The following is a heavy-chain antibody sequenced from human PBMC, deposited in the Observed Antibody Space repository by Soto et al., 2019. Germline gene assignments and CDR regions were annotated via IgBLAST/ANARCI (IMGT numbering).Heavy chain of an antibody. CDR3: ARDRIVDYGDENDAFDI. Sequence: GGSLRLSCAASGFTFSSYGMHWVRQAPGKGLEWVAVIWYDGSNKYYADSVKGRFTISRDNSKNTLYLQMNSLRAEDTAVYYCARDRIVDYGDENDAFDIWGQGTMVTVSS. V-gene: IGHV3-33*01. J-gene: IGHJ3*02. CDR2: IWYDGSNK. D-gene: IGHD4-17*01. CDR1: GFTFSSYG.